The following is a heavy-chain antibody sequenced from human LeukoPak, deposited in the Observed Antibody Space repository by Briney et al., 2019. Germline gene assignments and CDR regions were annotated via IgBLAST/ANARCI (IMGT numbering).Heavy chain of an antibody. CDR2: MNPNSCGT. Sequence: ASVKVSCKASGYTFTGYYLHGVRQATGQGLECMGWMNPNSCGTNYALNFQGRVTMPRDTPRSTAYTALSGLSSGDTPVYYFARDPRHLGELSSLNSFDYWGQGTLVSVRS. CDR3: ARDPRHLGELSSLNSFDY. D-gene: IGHD3-16*02. CDR1: GYTFTGYY. J-gene: IGHJ4*02. V-gene: IGHV1-2*02.